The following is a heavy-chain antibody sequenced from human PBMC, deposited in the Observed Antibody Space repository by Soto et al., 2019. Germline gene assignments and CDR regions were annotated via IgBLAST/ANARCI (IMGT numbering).Heavy chain of an antibody. Sequence: QVQLQESGPGLVRPSGTLYLICNVSGGPISNYYWSWVRQPAGKGLEWVGRIYSDGATNYSPSLKSRVFMSLDMSGNQFSLQLSSVTAADTAVYYCSRVGCSNSNCQTRGMDVWGQGTTVTVSS. CDR3: SRVGCSNSNCQTRGMDV. CDR1: GGPISNYY. D-gene: IGHD2-2*01. J-gene: IGHJ6*02. V-gene: IGHV4-4*07. CDR2: IYSDGAT.